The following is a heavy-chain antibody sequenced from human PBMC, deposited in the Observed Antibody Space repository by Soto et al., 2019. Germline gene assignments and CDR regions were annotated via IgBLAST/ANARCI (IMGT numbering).Heavy chain of an antibody. CDR3: ANSPAAGLYYFDY. Sequence: GGSLRLSCAASGFTFSSHGMHWVRQAPGKGLEWVAVISYDGSNKYYADSVKGRFTISRDNSKNTLYLQMNSLRAEDTAVYYCANSPAAGLYYFDYWGQGTQVTVSS. J-gene: IGHJ4*02. CDR1: GFTFSSHG. CDR2: ISYDGSNK. V-gene: IGHV3-30*18. D-gene: IGHD6-13*01.